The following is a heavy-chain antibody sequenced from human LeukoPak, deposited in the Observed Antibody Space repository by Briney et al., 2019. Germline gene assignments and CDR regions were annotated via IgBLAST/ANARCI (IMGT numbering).Heavy chain of an antibody. D-gene: IGHD3-16*01. J-gene: IGHJ4*02. V-gene: IGHV3-53*01. CDR2: LYNDGST. Sequence: GSLRLSCAASGFTVSNNYMSWVRQAPGKGLEWVSILYNDGSTYYADSVKGRFTISRDNSKNTLYLQMHSLRAEDTAVYYCARGERAYDYIWGSYGREYYFDYWGQGTLVTVSS. CDR1: GFTVSNNY. CDR3: ARGERAYDYIWGSYGREYYFDY.